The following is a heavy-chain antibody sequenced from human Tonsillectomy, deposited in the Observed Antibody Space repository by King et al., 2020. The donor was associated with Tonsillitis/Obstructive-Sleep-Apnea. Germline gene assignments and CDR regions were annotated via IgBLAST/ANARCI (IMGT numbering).Heavy chain of an antibody. CDR2: IVTAGDT. J-gene: IGHJ3*02. D-gene: IGHD3-3*01. CDR3: ARVSWRNAFDI. Sequence: VQLVESGGGLVQPGGSLRLSCAASGFTFSSYDMHWVRQATGKGLEWVSAIVTAGDTYYPGSVKGRFTISRENAKNSLYLQMNSLRAGDTAVYYCARVSWRNAFDIWGQGTMVTVSS. V-gene: IGHV3-13*04. CDR1: GFTFSSYD.